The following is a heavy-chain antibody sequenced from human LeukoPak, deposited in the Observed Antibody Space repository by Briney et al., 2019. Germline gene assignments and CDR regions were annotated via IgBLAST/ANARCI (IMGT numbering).Heavy chain of an antibody. V-gene: IGHV4-4*07. CDR1: GASINSYY. D-gene: IGHD6-13*01. CDR2: IYSSGNA. J-gene: IGHJ6*02. CDR3: ARDRSSRWAPYGLDV. Sequence: PSETLSLTCSVSGASINSYYWSWIRQPAGKGLEWIGLIYSSGNANYNPSLKSRVTMSVDTSKNHFSLKLSSVTAADTAVYYCARDRSSRWAPYGLDVWGQGSTVTVSS.